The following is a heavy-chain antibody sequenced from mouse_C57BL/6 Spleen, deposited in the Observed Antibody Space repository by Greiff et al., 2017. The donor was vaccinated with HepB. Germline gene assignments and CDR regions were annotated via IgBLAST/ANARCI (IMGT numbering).Heavy chain of an antibody. CDR2: IDPNSGGT. Sequence: QVQLQQPGAELVKPGASVKLSCKASGYTFTSYWMHWVKQRPGRGLEWIGRIDPNSGGTKYNEKFKSKATLTVDKPSSHAYMQLSSLTSADSAVYYRARPECVLMLLYNDAMDYLGQGTSVTVSS. CDR1: GYTFTSYW. D-gene: IGHD3-2*02. J-gene: IGHJ4*01. CDR3: ARPECVLMLLYNDAMDY. V-gene: IGHV1-72*01.